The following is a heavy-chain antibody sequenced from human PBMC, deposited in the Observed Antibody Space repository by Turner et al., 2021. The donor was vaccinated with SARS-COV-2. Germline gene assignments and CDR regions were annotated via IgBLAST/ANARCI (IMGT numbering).Heavy chain of an antibody. CDR3: ARLVDTLDYCYGMDV. V-gene: IGHV4-39*01. J-gene: IGHJ6*02. Sequence: QLPLQESAPGLVASAEPLSLPCTLSGGSISSSSYYWGWIRQPPGKGLEWIGSIYYSGSTYYNPSLKSRVTISVDTSKNQFSLKLSSVTAADTAVYYCARLVDTLDYCYGMDVWGQGTTVTVSS. D-gene: IGHD5-18*01. CDR1: GGSISSSSYY. CDR2: IYYSGST.